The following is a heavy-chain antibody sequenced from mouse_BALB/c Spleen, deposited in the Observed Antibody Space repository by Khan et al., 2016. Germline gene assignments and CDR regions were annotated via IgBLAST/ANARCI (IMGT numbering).Heavy chain of an antibody. V-gene: IGHV5-9-1*01. D-gene: IGHD2-3*01. Sequence: EVELVESGGGLVKPGGSLKLSCAASGFTFSSYAMSWVRLNPEKRLEWVATISSGGRYTYYPDSVKGRFTISRDNAKNTLYLQMSSLRSDDTAMQCWTSRKLYDGITWIAYRRHGTMVTVT. CDR3: TSRKLYDGITWIAY. J-gene: IGHJ3*01. CDR1: GFTFSSYA. CDR2: ISSGGRYT.